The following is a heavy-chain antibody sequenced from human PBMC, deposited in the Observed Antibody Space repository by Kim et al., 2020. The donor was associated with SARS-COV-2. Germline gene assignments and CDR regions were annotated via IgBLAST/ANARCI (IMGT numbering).Heavy chain of an antibody. Sequence: YARKFQGRVTMTRNTSISTAYMELSSLRSEDTAVYYCARGELDYYDRWVYWGQGTLVTVSS. D-gene: IGHD3-22*01. J-gene: IGHJ4*02. V-gene: IGHV1-8*01. CDR3: ARGELDYYDRWVY.